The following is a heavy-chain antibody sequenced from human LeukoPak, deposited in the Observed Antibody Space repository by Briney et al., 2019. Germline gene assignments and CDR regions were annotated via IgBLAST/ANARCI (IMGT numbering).Heavy chain of an antibody. Sequence: SETLSLTCTVSGGSISSSSYYWGWIRQPPGKGLEWIGSIYYSGSTYYNPSLKSRVTISVDTSKNQFSLKLSSVTAADTAVYYCARVASGWYRDKHFDYWDQGTLVTVSS. CDR2: IYYSGST. J-gene: IGHJ4*02. CDR3: ARVASGWYRDKHFDY. V-gene: IGHV4-39*07. CDR1: GGSISSSSYY. D-gene: IGHD6-19*01.